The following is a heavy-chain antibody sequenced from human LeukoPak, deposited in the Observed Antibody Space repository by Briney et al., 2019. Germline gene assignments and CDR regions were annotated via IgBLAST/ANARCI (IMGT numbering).Heavy chain of an antibody. Sequence: ASVKVSCKASGYTFTSYGISWVRQAPGQGLEWMGWISAYNGNTNYAQKLQGRVTMTADTSTSTAYMELRSLRSDDTAVYYCARVRSYYDSSAYDYWGQGTLVTVSS. J-gene: IGHJ4*02. CDR3: ARVRSYYDSSAYDY. CDR1: GYTFTSYG. V-gene: IGHV1-18*01. CDR2: ISAYNGNT. D-gene: IGHD3-22*01.